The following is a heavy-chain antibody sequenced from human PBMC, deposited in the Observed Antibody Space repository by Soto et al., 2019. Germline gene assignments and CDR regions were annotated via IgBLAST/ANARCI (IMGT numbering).Heavy chain of an antibody. Sequence: ASVKVSCKASGYTFTSYYMHWVRPAPGEVLVLRGIINPSGGSTSYAQKFQGRVTMTRDTSTSTVSMELSSLRSEDTAVYYCARQAGYWGQGTLVTVSS. CDR1: GYTFTSYY. CDR3: ARQAGY. V-gene: IGHV1-46*01. D-gene: IGHD6-19*01. CDR2: INPSGGST. J-gene: IGHJ4*02.